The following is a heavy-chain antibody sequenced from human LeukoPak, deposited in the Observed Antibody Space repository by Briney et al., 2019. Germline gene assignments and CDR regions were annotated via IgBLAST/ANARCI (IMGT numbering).Heavy chain of an antibody. V-gene: IGHV3-9*01. Sequence: GRSLRLSCAASGFTFDDYAMHWVRQAPGKGLEWVSGISWNSGSIGYADSVKGRFTISRDNAKNSLYLQMNSLRAEGTALYYCAKGLNQLRYFDWTYYYYGMDVWGQGTTVTVSS. CDR1: GFTFDDYA. CDR3: AKGLNQLRYFDWTYYYYGMDV. J-gene: IGHJ6*02. CDR2: ISWNSGSI. D-gene: IGHD3-9*01.